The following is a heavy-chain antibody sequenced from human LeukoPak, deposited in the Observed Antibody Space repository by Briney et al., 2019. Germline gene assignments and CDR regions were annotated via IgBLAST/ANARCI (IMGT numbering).Heavy chain of an antibody. D-gene: IGHD6-6*01. V-gene: IGHV3-21*01. CDR2: ISSSSSDI. CDR1: GFTFSGYS. Sequence: GGSLRLSCAASGFTFSGYSLSWVRQAPGKGLEWVSSISSSSSDIYYEDSVKGRFTITRDNAKNSLYLQMNSLRAEDTAVYYCAREVSSSIGDYYMDVWGKGTTVTVSS. CDR3: AREVSSSIGDYYMDV. J-gene: IGHJ6*03.